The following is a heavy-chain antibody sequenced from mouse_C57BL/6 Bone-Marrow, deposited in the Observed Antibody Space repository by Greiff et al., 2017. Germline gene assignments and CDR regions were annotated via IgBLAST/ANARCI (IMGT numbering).Heavy chain of an antibody. CDR2: IDPSDSST. Sequence: QVQLKQPGAELVKPGASVKLSCKASGYTFTSYWMQWVKQRPGQGLEWIGEIDPSDSSTNYNQKFKGKATLTVDTSSSTAYMQLSSLTSEDSAVYYCARHPYWGQGTTLTVSA. CDR1: GYTFTSYW. J-gene: IGHJ2*01. CDR3: ARHPY. V-gene: IGHV1-50*01.